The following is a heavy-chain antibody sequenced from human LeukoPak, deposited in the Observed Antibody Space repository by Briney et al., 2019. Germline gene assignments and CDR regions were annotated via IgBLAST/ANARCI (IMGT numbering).Heavy chain of an antibody. J-gene: IGHJ4*02. Sequence: GGSLRLSCAASGFTFSSYGMHWVRQAPGKGLEWVAVISYDGSNKYYADSVKGRFTISRDNSKNTLYLQTNSLRAEDTAVYYCANAMVRGVIITWGFDYWGQGTLVTVSS. D-gene: IGHD3-10*01. CDR3: ANAMVRGVIITWGFDY. CDR1: GFTFSSYG. CDR2: ISYDGSNK. V-gene: IGHV3-30*18.